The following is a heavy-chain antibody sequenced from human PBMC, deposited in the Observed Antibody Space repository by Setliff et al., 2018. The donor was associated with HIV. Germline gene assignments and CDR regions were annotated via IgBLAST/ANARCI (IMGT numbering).Heavy chain of an antibody. J-gene: IGHJ4*02. Sequence: GASVKVSCKASGYTFISYGITWVRQAPGQGLEWMGWISAYNGNTNYAQKLQGRVTMTTDTSTITAYMELRSLRSDDTAVYYCARVGGPYYDLLTGYYGAVDYWGQGTLVTVSS. CDR3: ARVGGPYYDLLTGYYGAVDY. V-gene: IGHV1-18*01. D-gene: IGHD3-9*01. CDR2: ISAYNGNT. CDR1: GYTFISYG.